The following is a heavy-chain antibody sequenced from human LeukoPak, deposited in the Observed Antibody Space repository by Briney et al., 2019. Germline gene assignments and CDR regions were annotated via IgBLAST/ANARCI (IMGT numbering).Heavy chain of an antibody. D-gene: IGHD1-1*01. Sequence: GASVKVSCKASGYTLTSYDINWVRQATGQGLEWMGWMNPNSGNTGFAQKFQGRVTITRNTSISTAYMELSSLRSEDTAVYYCARGPTGTALFDIWGQGTMVTVSS. CDR2: MNPNSGNT. CDR1: GYTLTSYD. CDR3: ARGPTGTALFDI. V-gene: IGHV1-8*03. J-gene: IGHJ3*02.